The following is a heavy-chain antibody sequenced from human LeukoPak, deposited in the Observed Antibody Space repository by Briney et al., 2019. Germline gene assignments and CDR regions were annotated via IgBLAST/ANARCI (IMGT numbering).Heavy chain of an antibody. J-gene: IGHJ3*02. D-gene: IGHD3-10*01. CDR1: GGSFSGYY. CDR3: ARSGSYDAFDI. V-gene: IGHV4-34*01. CDR2: INHSGST. Sequence: SETLSLTCAVYGGSFSGYYWSWLRQPPGKGLEWIGEINHSGSTNYNPSLKSRVTISVDTSKNQFSLKLSSVTAADTAVYYCARSGSYDAFDIWGQGTMVTVSS.